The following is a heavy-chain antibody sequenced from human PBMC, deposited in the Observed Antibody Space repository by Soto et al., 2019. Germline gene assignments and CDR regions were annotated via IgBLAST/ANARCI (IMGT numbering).Heavy chain of an antibody. J-gene: IGHJ6*03. CDR2: INPNSGGT. CDR3: ARGGAATIYYYYYYYMAV. D-gene: IGHD2-15*01. CDR1: GYTFTGYY. Sequence: QVQLVQSGAEVKKPGASVKVSCKASGYTFTGYYMHWVRQAPGQGLEWMGWINPNSGGTNYAQKFQGWVTMTRDTSISTAYMELSRLRSDDTAVYYCARGGAATIYYYYYYYMAVWGKGTTVTVSS. V-gene: IGHV1-2*04.